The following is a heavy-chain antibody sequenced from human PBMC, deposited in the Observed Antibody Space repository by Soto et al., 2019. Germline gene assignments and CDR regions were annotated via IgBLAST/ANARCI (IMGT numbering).Heavy chain of an antibody. J-gene: IGHJ5*02. Sequence: PSETLSLTCTVSGDSINSAAYYWSWIRQHPGNGLEWIGYIYYRGDTYYNPSLNGRATISLDTSKNQFSLNLRSVTAADTAVYYCARDTGSYGGYNWFDPWGQGTLVTVSS. CDR1: GDSINSAAYY. V-gene: IGHV4-31*03. CDR3: ARDTGSYGGYNWFDP. D-gene: IGHD3-16*01. CDR2: IYYRGDT.